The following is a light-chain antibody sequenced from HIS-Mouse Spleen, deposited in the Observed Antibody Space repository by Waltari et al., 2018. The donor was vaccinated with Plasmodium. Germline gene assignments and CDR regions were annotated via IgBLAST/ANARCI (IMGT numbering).Light chain of an antibody. CDR1: QSVRSN. CDR3: QQYNNWSFT. J-gene: IGKJ3*01. V-gene: IGKV3-15*01. CDR2: GAS. Sequence: IVMTQSPATLSVSPGERAPLSCRASQSVRSNLAWYQQKPGQAPRLLIYGASTRATGIPARFSGSGSGTEFTLTISSLQSEDFAVYYCQQYNNWSFTFGPGTKVDIK.